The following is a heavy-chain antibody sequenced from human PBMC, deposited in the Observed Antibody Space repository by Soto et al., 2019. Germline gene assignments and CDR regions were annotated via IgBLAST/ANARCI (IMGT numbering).Heavy chain of an antibody. J-gene: IGHJ4*02. D-gene: IGHD6-25*01. V-gene: IGHV3-30*02. CDR2: IFRDGNTK. CDR1: VFRCGNYG. CDR3: TNKRAPFNFDY. Sequence: AESLRPSSPAPVFRCGNYGMHWARNAQVQWLECMAFIFRDGNTKQCADSVKGRFSVSRYNSQNILYLQMNSLRTEDTAVDDCTNKRAPFNFDYWGQGALVTVSS.